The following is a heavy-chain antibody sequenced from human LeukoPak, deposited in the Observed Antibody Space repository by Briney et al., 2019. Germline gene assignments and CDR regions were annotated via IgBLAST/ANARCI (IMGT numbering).Heavy chain of an antibody. Sequence: SETLSLTCTVSGGSISSYYWSWIRQPAGKGLEWIGRIYTSGSTNYNPSLKSRVTMSVDTSKNQFSLKLSSVTAADTAVYYCARDIVVVPAENYYGMDVWGQGTTVTASS. V-gene: IGHV4-4*07. CDR1: GGSISSYY. CDR3: ARDIVVVPAENYYGMDV. D-gene: IGHD2-2*01. J-gene: IGHJ6*02. CDR2: IYTSGST.